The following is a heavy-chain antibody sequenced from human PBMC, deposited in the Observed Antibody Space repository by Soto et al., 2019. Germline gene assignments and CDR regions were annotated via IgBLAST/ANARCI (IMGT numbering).Heavy chain of an antibody. J-gene: IGHJ6*02. Sequence: PSQTLSLTCAISGDSVSSNSAAWNWIRQSPSRGLEWLGRTYYRSKWYNDYAVSVKSRITINPDTSKNQFSLQLNSVTPEDTAVYYCARAPGVYYYGSGQHSYYYGMDVWGQGTTVTVSS. D-gene: IGHD3-10*01. V-gene: IGHV6-1*01. CDR2: TYYRSKWYN. CDR1: GDSVSSNSAA. CDR3: ARAPGVYYYGSGQHSYYYGMDV.